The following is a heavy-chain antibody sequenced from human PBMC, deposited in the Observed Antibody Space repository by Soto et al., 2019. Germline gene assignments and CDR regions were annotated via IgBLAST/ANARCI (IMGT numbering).Heavy chain of an antibody. CDR1: GGSVSSGSYY. V-gene: IGHV4-61*01. CDR3: ARWGGGDYDRGGDYYGMDV. J-gene: IGHJ6*02. CDR2: IYYSGST. D-gene: IGHD4-17*01. Sequence: QVQLQESGPGLVKPSETLSLTCTVSGGSVSSGSYYWSWIRQPPGKGLEWIGYIYYSGSTNYSPSLKSRVTISVDTSKNQFSLKLSSVTAADTAVYYCARWGGGDYDRGGDYYGMDVWGQGTTVTVSS.